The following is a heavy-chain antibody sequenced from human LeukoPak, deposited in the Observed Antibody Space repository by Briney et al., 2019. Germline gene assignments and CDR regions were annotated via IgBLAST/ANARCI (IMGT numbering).Heavy chain of an antibody. J-gene: IGHJ5*02. D-gene: IGHD6-19*01. V-gene: IGHV4-61*09. CDR3: ARDAAVAGTSGWFDP. Sequence: SQTLSLTCTVSGGSISSGSYYWSWIRQPAGKGLEWIGHIYTSGSTNYNPSLKSRVTISVDTSKNQFSLKLSSVTAADTAVYYCARDAAVAGTSGWFDPWGQGTLVTVSS. CDR1: GGSISSGSYY. CDR2: IYTSGST.